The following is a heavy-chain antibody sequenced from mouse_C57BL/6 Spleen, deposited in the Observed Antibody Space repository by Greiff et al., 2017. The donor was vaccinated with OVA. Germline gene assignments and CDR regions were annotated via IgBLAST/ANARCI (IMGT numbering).Heavy chain of an antibody. CDR1: GFTFSDYG. CDR3: ARATVVARSRYAMDY. V-gene: IGHV5-17*01. J-gene: IGHJ4*01. Sequence: EVKVVESGGGLVKPGGCLKLSCAASGFTFSDYGMHWVRQAPEKGLEWVAYISSGSSTIYYADTVKGRFTISRDNAKNTLFLQMTSLRSEDTAMYYCARATVVARSRYAMDYWGQGTSVTVSS. D-gene: IGHD1-1*01. CDR2: ISSGSSTI.